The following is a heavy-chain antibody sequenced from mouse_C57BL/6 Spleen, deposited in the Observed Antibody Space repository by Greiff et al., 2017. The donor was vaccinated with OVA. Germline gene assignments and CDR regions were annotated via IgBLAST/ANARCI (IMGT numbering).Heavy chain of an antibody. CDR3: ARSHGITTVVGRYFDV. D-gene: IGHD1-1*01. Sequence: QVQLQQSGPELVKPGASVKLSCKASGYTFTSYDINWVKQRPGQGLEWIGWIYPRDGSTKYNEKFKGKATLTVDTSSSTAYMELHSLTSEDSAVYFCARSHGITTVVGRYFDVWGTGTTVTVSS. J-gene: IGHJ1*03. CDR1: GYTFTSYD. CDR2: IYPRDGST. V-gene: IGHV1-85*01.